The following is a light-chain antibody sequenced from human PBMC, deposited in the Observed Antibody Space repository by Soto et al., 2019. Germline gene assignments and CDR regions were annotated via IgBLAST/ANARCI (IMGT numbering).Light chain of an antibody. Sequence: LTQSPATQSLSPGHRDTLSCRASQSITNSLAWYRPQPGQPPRLLIYDASKRATGIPARFIGSGSGTHFTLTISSLEPEDFGLYYCQQRSNWPSVTFGGGTKVDIK. CDR2: DAS. CDR1: QSITNS. V-gene: IGKV3-11*01. J-gene: IGKJ4*01. CDR3: QQRSNWPSVT.